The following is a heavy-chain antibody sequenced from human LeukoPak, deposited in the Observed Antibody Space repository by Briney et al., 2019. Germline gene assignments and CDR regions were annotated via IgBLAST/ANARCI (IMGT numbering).Heavy chain of an antibody. D-gene: IGHD3-3*01. CDR3: ARIRSYDFWSRVGVSVP. V-gene: IGHV1-69-2*01. CDR1: GYTFTDYY. CDR2: VDPEDGET. Sequence: GATVKMSCKVSGYTFTDYYMHWAQQAPGKGLEWMRLVDPEDGETIYAEKFQGRVTITADTSTDTAYMELSSLRSEDTAVYYCARIRSYDFWSRVGVSVPWGRGSLVTVSS. J-gene: IGHJ5*02.